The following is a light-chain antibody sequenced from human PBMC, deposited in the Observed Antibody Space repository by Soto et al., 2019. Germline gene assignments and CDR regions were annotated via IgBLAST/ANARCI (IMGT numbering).Light chain of an antibody. CDR2: DAS. V-gene: IGKV1-39*02. Sequence: DIQMTQSPSSLSASVGDRVTITCRASQTISTYLNWYQQKPGKAPRLLIYDASSLLSGVPSRFSGSGSGTDFTLTIASLQPEDFAVYYCQYYGTSHFTFGPGTKVDIK. J-gene: IGKJ3*01. CDR1: QTISTY. CDR3: QYYGTSHFT.